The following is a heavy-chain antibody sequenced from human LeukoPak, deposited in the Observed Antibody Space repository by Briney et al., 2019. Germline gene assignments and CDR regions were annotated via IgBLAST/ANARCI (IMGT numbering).Heavy chain of an antibody. J-gene: IGHJ4*02. CDR3: ARQGSRNYFDY. CDR1: GFTFGDYY. CDR2: ISSSSSYT. Sequence: GGSLRLSCAASGFTFGDYYISWIRQAPGKGLEWVSYISSSSSYTNYADSVKGRFTISRDNAKNSLYLQMNSLRAEDTAVYYCARQGSRNYFDYWGQGTLVTVSS. V-gene: IGHV3-11*03. D-gene: IGHD2-2*01.